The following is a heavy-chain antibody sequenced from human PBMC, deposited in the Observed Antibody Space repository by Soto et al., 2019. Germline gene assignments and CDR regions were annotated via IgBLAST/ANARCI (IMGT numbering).Heavy chain of an antibody. Sequence: GGSLRLSCAASGFTFDDYTMHWVRQAPGKGLEWVSLISWDGGSTYYADSVKGRFTISRDNSKNSLYLQMNSLRTEDTALYYCAKDIGAARPYYYGMDVWGQGTTVTV. CDR1: GFTFDDYT. CDR2: ISWDGGST. CDR3: AKDIGAARPYYYGMDV. D-gene: IGHD6-6*01. V-gene: IGHV3-43*01. J-gene: IGHJ6*02.